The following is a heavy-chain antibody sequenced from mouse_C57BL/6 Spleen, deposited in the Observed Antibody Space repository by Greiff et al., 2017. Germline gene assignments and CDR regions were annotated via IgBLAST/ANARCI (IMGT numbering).Heavy chain of an antibody. J-gene: IGHJ1*03. V-gene: IGHV2-5*01. D-gene: IGHD1-1*01. CDR1: GFSLTSYG. CDR3: AKGDGSSYGYFDV. Sequence: VKLVESGPGLVQPSQSLSITCTVSGFSLTSYGVHWVRQSPGKGLEWLGVIWRGGSTDYNAAFMSRLSITKDNSKSQVFFKMNSLQADDTAIYYCAKGDGSSYGYFDVWGTGTTVTVSS. CDR2: IWRGGST.